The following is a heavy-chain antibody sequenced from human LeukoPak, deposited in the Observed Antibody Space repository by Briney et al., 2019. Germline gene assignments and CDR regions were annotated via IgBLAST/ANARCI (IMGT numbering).Heavy chain of an antibody. CDR1: GFTFCSYW. J-gene: IGHJ2*01. V-gene: IGHV3-74*01. Sequence: GGSLRLSYAASGFTFCSYWMHWVRQAPGKGLVWVSRINSDGSATNDADSVKGRFTISRDNANNTLYLQMNSLRAEDSAVYYCARAQYCSGSGCYERYFDLWGRGTLVTVSS. CDR2: INSDGSAT. D-gene: IGHD2-15*01. CDR3: ARAQYCSGSGCYERYFDL.